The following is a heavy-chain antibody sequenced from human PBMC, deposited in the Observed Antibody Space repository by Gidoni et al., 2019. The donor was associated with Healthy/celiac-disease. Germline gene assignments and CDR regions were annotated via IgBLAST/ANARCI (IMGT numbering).Heavy chain of an antibody. Sequence: EVRLLESGGGLVKPGGSLRLYCAASGFTFRSYSLNWVRQAPGMGLDWVSSISSRSSYIDYADSVKGRFTISRDNAKNSLYLQMNSVRAEDTAVYCCARECDYGDYGGDAPFDIWGQGTMVTVSS. CDR2: ISSRSSYI. CDR1: GFTFRSYS. V-gene: IGHV3-21*01. D-gene: IGHD4-17*01. CDR3: ARECDYGDYGGDAPFDI. J-gene: IGHJ3*02.